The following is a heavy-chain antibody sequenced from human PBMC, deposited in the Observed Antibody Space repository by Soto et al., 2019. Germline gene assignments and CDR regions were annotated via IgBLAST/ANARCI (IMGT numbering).Heavy chain of an antibody. J-gene: IGHJ3*02. D-gene: IGHD5-12*01. CDR1: GGSISSGGYY. CDR2: IYYGGST. V-gene: IGHV4-31*03. Sequence: QVQLQESGPGLVKPSQTLSLTCTVSGGSISSGGYYWSWIRQHPGKGLEWIGYIYYGGSTYYNPSLKSRVTISVDTSKNQSSLKLSSVTAADTAVYYCARGYSGYDDAFDIWGQGTMVTVSS. CDR3: ARGYSGYDDAFDI.